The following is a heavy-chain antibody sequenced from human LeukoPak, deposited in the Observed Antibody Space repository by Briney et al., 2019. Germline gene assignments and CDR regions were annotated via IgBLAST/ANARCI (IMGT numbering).Heavy chain of an antibody. Sequence: GGSLRLSCAASGFTFSSYSMNWVRQAPGKGLEWVSSTSTSSTYIYYADSVRGRFTISRDNAKNSLYLQMSSLRAEDTAVYYCARGSDTKAFDFDCWGQGTLVTVSS. J-gene: IGHJ4*02. CDR1: GFTFSSYS. CDR2: TSTSSTYI. CDR3: ARGSDTKAFDFDC. V-gene: IGHV3-21*01. D-gene: IGHD2-15*01.